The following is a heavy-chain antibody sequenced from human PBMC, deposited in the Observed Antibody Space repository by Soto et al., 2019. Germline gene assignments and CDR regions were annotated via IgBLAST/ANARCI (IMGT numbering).Heavy chain of an antibody. CDR3: ARDLRFRGFYGMDV. J-gene: IGHJ6*02. V-gene: IGHV4-31*03. CDR2: IYYIGNT. D-gene: IGHD3-10*01. CDR1: GGSISSGGYY. Sequence: QVQLQESGPGLVKPSQTPSLTCTVSGGSISSGGYYWSWIRQHPGKGLEWIGYIYYIGNTYYNPSLKSRVTISVDTSKNQFSLKLSSVTAADTAVYYCARDLRFRGFYGMDVWGQGTTVTVSS.